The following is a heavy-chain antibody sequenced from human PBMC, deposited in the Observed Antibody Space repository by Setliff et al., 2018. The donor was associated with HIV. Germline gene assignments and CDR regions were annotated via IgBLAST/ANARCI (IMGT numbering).Heavy chain of an antibody. CDR2: IIPIFGTA. Sequence: SVKVSCKASGYTFTDFYIHWMRQAPGQGLEWMGGIIPIFGTANYAQKFQGRVTITTDESTSTAYMELSSLRSEDTAVYYCARGNNGYYYDSSGYYHWGQGTLVTVSS. CDR3: ARGNNGYYYDSSGYYH. D-gene: IGHD3-22*01. J-gene: IGHJ5*02. CDR1: GYTFTDFY. V-gene: IGHV1-69*05.